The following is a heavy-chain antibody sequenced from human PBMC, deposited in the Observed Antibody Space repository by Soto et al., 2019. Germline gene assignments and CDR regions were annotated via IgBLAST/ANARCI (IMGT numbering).Heavy chain of an antibody. CDR3: AIPAGYPDYYYYYMDV. CDR2: INHSGST. V-gene: IGHV4-34*01. Sequence: PSETLSLTCAVYGWSFSGYYWSWIRQPPGKGLEWIGEINHSGSTNYNPSLKSRVTISVDTSKNQFSLKLSSVTAADTAVYYCAIPAGYPDYYYYYMDVWGKGTTVTVSS. D-gene: IGHD3-16*02. J-gene: IGHJ6*03. CDR1: GWSFSGYY.